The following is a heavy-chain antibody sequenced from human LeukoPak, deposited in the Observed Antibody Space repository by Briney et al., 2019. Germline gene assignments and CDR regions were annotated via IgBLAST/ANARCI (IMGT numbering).Heavy chain of an antibody. V-gene: IGHV4-4*07. J-gene: IGHJ5*02. Sequence: SETLSLTCTVSGGSTSSYYWSWIRQPAGKGLEWIGRIYTSGSTNYNPSLKSRVTMSVDTSKNQFSLKLSSVTAADTAVYYCARDWSYDFWSGYFSGIEGYNWFDPWGQGTLVTVSS. CDR2: IYTSGST. CDR1: GGSTSSYY. CDR3: ARDWSYDFWSGYFSGIEGYNWFDP. D-gene: IGHD3-3*01.